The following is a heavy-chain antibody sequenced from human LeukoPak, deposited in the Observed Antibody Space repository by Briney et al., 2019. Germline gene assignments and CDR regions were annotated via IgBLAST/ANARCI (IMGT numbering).Heavy chain of an antibody. V-gene: IGHV3-21*01. D-gene: IGHD6-19*01. CDR1: GFTFISYA. J-gene: IGHJ4*02. CDR3: ARGGGWVNY. CDR2: ISSSSSYI. Sequence: GGSLRLSWAAPGFTFISYARNWVGQAPGKGLEWVSSISSSSSYIYYADSVKGRFTISRDNAKNSLYLQMNSLRAEDTAVYYCARGGGWVNYWGQGTLVTVSS.